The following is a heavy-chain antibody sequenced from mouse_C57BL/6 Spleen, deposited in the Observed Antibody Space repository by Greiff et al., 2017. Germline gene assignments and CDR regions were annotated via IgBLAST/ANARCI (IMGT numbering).Heavy chain of an antibody. CDR3: ARWRDYAMDY. Sequence: VQLQQPGAELVMPGASVKLSCKASGYTFTSYWMHWVKQRPGQGLEWIGEIDPSDSYTNYNQKFKGKSTLTVDKSSSTAYMQLSSLTSEDSAVYYGARWRDYAMDYWGQGTSVTVSS. CDR2: IDPSDSYT. V-gene: IGHV1-69*01. J-gene: IGHJ4*01. CDR1: GYTFTSYW.